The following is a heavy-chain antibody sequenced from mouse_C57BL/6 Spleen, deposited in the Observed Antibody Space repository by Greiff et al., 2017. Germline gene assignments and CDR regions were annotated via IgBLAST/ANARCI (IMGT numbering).Heavy chain of an antibody. CDR2: IWSGGST. V-gene: IGHV2-2*01. CDR3: ASPYDYPAWFAY. J-gene: IGHJ3*01. CDR1: GFSLTSYG. Sequence: VKLQESGPGLVQPSQSLSITCTVSGFSLTSYGVHWVRQSPGKGLEWLGVIWSGGSTDYNAAFISRLSISKDNSKSQVFFKMNSLQADDTAIYYCASPYDYPAWFAYWGQGTLVTVSA. D-gene: IGHD2-4*01.